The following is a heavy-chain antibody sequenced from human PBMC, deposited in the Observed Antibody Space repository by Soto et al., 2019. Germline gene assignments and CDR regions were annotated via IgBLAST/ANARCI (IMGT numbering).Heavy chain of an antibody. D-gene: IGHD3-3*01. CDR3: TSGTYYDPESGMDV. J-gene: IGHJ6*02. CDR1: GFTFGDYA. V-gene: IGHV3-49*05. CDR2: IRSKAYGGTT. Sequence: EVQLVESGGGLVKPGRSLRLSCTASGFTFGDYAMSWFRQAPGKGLEWVGFIRSKAYGGTTEYAASVKGRFTISRDDSKSIAYLQMNSLKTEDTAVYYCTSGTYYDPESGMDVWGQGTTVTVSS.